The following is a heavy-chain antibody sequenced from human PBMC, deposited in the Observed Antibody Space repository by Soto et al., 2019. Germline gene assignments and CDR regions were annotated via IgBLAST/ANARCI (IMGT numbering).Heavy chain of an antibody. D-gene: IGHD2-21*02. CDR1: GGTFSSYT. J-gene: IGHJ4*02. Sequence: QVQLVQSGAEVKKPGSSVKVSCKASGGTFSSYTISWVRQAPGQGLEWMGRIIPLLGIANYAQKFQGRVTITAEKSTSAAYMELSSLRSEDTAVYYCARDEGLAYCGVDCYSWGQGTLVTVSS. CDR3: ARDEGLAYCGVDCYS. CDR2: IIPLLGIA. V-gene: IGHV1-69*02.